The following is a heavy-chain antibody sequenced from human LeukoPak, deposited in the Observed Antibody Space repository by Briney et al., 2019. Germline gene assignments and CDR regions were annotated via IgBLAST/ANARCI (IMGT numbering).Heavy chain of an antibody. V-gene: IGHV4-38-2*01. CDR3: AMLRLGELSLLDNAYAI. CDR1: GSSVNSDQY. D-gene: IGHD3-16*02. Sequence: PSDTLSLTCDVSGSSVNSDQYWGWMRHSPGAGLEWIGSVHQTGSPYYNPSLGSRVSPSIDSTKNSFSLRLTSVTAADTAVYYCAMLRLGELSLLDNAYAIWGRETRVIVSS. J-gene: IGHJ6*01. CDR2: VHQTGSP.